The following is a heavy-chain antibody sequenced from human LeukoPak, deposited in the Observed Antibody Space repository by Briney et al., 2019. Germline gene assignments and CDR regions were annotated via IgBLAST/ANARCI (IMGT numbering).Heavy chain of an antibody. D-gene: IGHD1-26*01. J-gene: IGHJ4*02. CDR1: GFTFDDYG. Sequence: PGGSLRLSCAASGFTFDDYGMSWVRQAPGKGLEWVSGISWNSGSIGYADSVKGRFTISRDNAKNSLYLQMNSLRAEDTALYYCAKDIGSGSYSFDYWGQGTLVTVSS. V-gene: IGHV3-9*01. CDR2: ISWNSGSI. CDR3: AKDIGSGSYSFDY.